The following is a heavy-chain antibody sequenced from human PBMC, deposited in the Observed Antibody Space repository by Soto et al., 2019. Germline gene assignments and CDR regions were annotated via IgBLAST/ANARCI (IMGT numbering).Heavy chain of an antibody. D-gene: IGHD1-26*01. CDR3: AKVPVGAKGRFDY. CDR1: GFTFSNYS. J-gene: IGHJ4*02. CDR2: ISGSGGST. Sequence: GGSLRLSCAVSGFTFSNYSISWVRQAPWKGLAWVSAISGSGGSTYYADSVKGRFTISRDNSKNTLYLQMNSLRAEDTALYYCAKVPVGAKGRFDYWGQGTLVTVSS. V-gene: IGHV3-23*01.